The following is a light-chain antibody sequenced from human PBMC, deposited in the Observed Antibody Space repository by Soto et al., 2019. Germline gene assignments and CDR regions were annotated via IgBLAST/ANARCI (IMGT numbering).Light chain of an antibody. CDR2: GAS. CDR1: RAVRDNY. CDR3: QEYGSSPRT. J-gene: IGKJ1*01. V-gene: IGKV3-20*01. Sequence: VLTQSQGTLSFSPGESATLSCTASRAVRDNYLAWYQQKPGQAPRLLIAGASSRAIGIPDTFSGSGSGTDFTLTISRLEPEDFAVYYCQEYGSSPRTFGQGTKVDIK.